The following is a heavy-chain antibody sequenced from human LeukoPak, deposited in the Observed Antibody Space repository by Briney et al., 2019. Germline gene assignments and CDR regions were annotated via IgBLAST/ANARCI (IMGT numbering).Heavy chain of an antibody. CDR2: INHSGST. Sequence: SETLSLTCAVYGGSFSGYYWSWIRQPPGKGLEWIGEINHSGSTNYNPSLKSRVTISVDTSKNQFSLKLSSATAADTAVYYCARRNYYDSSGYYRYWGQGTLVTVSS. J-gene: IGHJ4*02. CDR1: GGSFSGYY. CDR3: ARRNYYDSSGYYRY. D-gene: IGHD3-22*01. V-gene: IGHV4-34*01.